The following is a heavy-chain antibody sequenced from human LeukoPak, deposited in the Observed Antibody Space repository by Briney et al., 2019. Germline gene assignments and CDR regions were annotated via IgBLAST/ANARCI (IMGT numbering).Heavy chain of an antibody. CDR3: AKGDSIVIGYFQH. J-gene: IGHJ1*01. Sequence: GGSLRLSCTASGFTFDDYAMHWVRQAPGKGLEWVSGISWNSGSIGYADSVKGRFTISRDNAKNSLYLQMNSLRAEDTALYYCAKGDSIVIGYFQHWGQGTLVTVSS. CDR2: ISWNSGSI. V-gene: IGHV3-9*01. D-gene: IGHD2/OR15-2a*01. CDR1: GFTFDDYA.